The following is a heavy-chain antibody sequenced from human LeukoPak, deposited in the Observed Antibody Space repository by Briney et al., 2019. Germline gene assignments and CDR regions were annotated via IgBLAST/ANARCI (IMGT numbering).Heavy chain of an antibody. Sequence: SGTLSLTCAVSGGSISSSNWWSWVRQPPGTGLEWIGEIYHSGNTNYNPSLKSRATISVDKSKNQFSLKSSSVTAADTAVYYCASLSGSYSFGYWGQGTLVTVSS. CDR2: IYHSGNT. CDR1: GGSISSSNW. V-gene: IGHV4-4*02. CDR3: ASLSGSYSFGY. J-gene: IGHJ4*02. D-gene: IGHD1-26*01.